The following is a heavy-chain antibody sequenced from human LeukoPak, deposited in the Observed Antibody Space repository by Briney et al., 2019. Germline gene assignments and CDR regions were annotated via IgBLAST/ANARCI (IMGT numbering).Heavy chain of an antibody. V-gene: IGHV3-66*01. CDR1: GFTVSSNY. CDR3: ASRLAGTGSYYFDY. D-gene: IGHD6-25*01. Sequence: GGSLRLSCAASGFTVSSNYMSWVRQAPGKGLEWVSVIYSGGSTYYADSVKGRFTISRDNSKNTLYLQMNSLRAEDTDVYYCASRLAGTGSYYFDYWGQGTLVTVSS. J-gene: IGHJ4*02. CDR2: IYSGGST.